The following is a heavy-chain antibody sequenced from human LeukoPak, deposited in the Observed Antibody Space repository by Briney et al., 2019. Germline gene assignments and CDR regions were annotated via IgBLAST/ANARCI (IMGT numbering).Heavy chain of an antibody. CDR2: IYHSGST. CDR1: GGSISSYY. Sequence: PSETLSLTCTVSGGSISSYYWSWIRQPPGTGLEWIGSIYHSGSTYYNPSLKSRVTMSVDTSKNQFSLKLSSVTAADTAVYYCARAIYCSSSTCSLGYFDNWGQGTLVTVSS. D-gene: IGHD2-2*01. CDR3: ARAIYCSSSTCSLGYFDN. J-gene: IGHJ4*02. V-gene: IGHV4-59*04.